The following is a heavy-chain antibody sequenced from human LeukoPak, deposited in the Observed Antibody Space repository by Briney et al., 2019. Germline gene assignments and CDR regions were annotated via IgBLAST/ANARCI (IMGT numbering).Heavy chain of an antibody. Sequence: GRSLRLSCAASGFTFSSYAMHWVRQAPGKGLEWVSFISSSSTDIYSAESLKGRFTISRDNAKNSVYLQMNSLRAEDTAVYYCARDTDGGAFDIWGQGTMVTVSS. V-gene: IGHV3-21*01. J-gene: IGHJ3*02. CDR2: ISSSSTDI. CDR3: ARDTDGGAFDI. CDR1: GFTFSSYA. D-gene: IGHD4-23*01.